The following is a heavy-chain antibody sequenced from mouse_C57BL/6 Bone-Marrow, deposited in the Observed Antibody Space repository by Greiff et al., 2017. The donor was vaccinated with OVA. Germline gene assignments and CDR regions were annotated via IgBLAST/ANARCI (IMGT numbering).Heavy chain of an antibody. CDR2: ISSGSSTI. V-gene: IGHV5-17*01. J-gene: IGHJ2*01. CDR1: GFTFSDYG. CDR3: ARPDYGSSPYYFDY. Sequence: EVKVEESGGGLVKPGGSLKLSCAASGFTFSDYGMHWVRQAPEKGLEWVAYISSGSSTIYYADTVKGRFTISRDNAKNTLFLQMTSLRSEDTAMYYCARPDYGSSPYYFDYWGQGTTLTVSS. D-gene: IGHD1-1*01.